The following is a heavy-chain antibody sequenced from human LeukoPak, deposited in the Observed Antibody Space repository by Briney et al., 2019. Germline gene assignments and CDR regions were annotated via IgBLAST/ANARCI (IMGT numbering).Heavy chain of an antibody. Sequence: GGSLRLSCAASGFTFSDYYMSWIRQAPEKGLEWVSYISSSGSTIYYADSVKGRFTISRDNAKNSLYLQMNSLRAEDTAVYYCAKVVGDYYMDVWGKGTTVTVSS. CDR2: ISSSGSTI. V-gene: IGHV3-11*01. CDR3: AKVVGDYYMDV. D-gene: IGHD1-26*01. CDR1: GFTFSDYY. J-gene: IGHJ6*03.